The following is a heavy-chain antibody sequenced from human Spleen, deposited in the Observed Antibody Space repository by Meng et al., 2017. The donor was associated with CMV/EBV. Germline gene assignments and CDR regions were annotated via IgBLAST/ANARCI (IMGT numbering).Heavy chain of an antibody. CDR1: GGSISSGDYY. J-gene: IGHJ4*02. CDR2: IYYSGST. Sequence: VQLQESGPGLVKPAPTLSLPCTVSGGSISSGDYYWSWIRQPPGKGLEWIGYIYYSGSTYYNPSLKSRVTISVDTSKNQFSLKLSSVTAADTAVYYCARRIAVAGLYYFDYWGQGTLVTVSS. V-gene: IGHV4-30-4*08. CDR3: ARRIAVAGLYYFDY. D-gene: IGHD6-19*01.